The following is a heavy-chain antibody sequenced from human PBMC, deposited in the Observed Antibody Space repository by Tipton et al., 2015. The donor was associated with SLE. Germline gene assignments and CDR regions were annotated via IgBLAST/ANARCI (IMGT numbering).Heavy chain of an antibody. CDR2: IYYSGGT. CDR3: AKVPTMVQGVIIGGEFDY. J-gene: IGHJ4*02. Sequence: TLSLTCTVSGGSISSYYWSWIRQPPGKGLEWIGYIYYSGGTNYNPSLKSRVTISVDTSENRFSLRLNSVTAADTAVYYCAKVPTMVQGVIIGGEFDYWGQGTLVTVSS. V-gene: IGHV4-59*01. D-gene: IGHD3-10*01. CDR1: GGSISSYY.